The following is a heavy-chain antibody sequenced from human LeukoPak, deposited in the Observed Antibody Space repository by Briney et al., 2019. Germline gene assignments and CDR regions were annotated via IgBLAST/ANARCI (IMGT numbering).Heavy chain of an antibody. J-gene: IGHJ4*02. D-gene: IGHD3-22*01. CDR2: ISGSGGST. CDR3: AKDHSYDSSGYYYVGDY. CDR1: GFPFSSYA. V-gene: IGHV3-23*01. Sequence: GGSLTLSCAASGFPFSSYAMSWVRQAPGKGLEWVSAISGSGGSTYYAVSLKGRFTISRDNSKNPLYLQTNSLRAEDTGVYYCAKDHSYDSSGYYYVGDYWGQGTLVTVSS.